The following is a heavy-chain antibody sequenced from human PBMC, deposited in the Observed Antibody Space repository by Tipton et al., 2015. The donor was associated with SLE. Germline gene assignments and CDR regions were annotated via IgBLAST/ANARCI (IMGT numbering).Heavy chain of an antibody. CDR1: GFTFDDYG. Sequence: LRLSCAASGFTFDDYGMSWVRQAPGKGLEWVGYIYYSGSTYYNPSLKSRVTISVDTSKNQFSLKLSSVTAADTAVYYCARAYSSDNAFDIWGQGTMVTVSS. D-gene: IGHD6-25*01. CDR2: IYYSGST. V-gene: IGHV4-59*12. CDR3: ARAYSSDNAFDI. J-gene: IGHJ3*02.